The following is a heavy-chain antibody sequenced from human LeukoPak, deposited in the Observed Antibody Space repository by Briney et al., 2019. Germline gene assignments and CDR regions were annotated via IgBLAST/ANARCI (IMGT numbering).Heavy chain of an antibody. CDR3: ARGLMMAVAGRGEFHY. CDR2: VHYSGST. V-gene: IGHV4-59*01. J-gene: IGHJ4*02. D-gene: IGHD6-13*01. CDR1: GGSISPYY. Sequence: SETLSLTCTVSGGSISPYYWSWSRQPPGKGLEWIGYVHYSGSTKYNPSLKSRVTISLDTSKNQFSLRLSSVIAADTAVYYCARGLMMAVAGRGEFHYWGQGTLVTVSS.